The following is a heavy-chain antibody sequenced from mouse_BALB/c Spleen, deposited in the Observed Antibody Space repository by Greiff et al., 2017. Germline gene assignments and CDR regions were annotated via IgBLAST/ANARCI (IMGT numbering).Heavy chain of an antibody. J-gene: IGHJ4*01. CDR1: GFTFSSYG. D-gene: IGHD2-4*01. CDR3: ASSITTGYAMDD. V-gene: IGHV5-6*01. CDR2: ISSGGSYT. Sequence: EVKLMESGGDLVKPGGSLKLSCAASGFTFSSYGMSWVRQTPDKRLEWVATISSGGSYTYYPDSVKGRFTIFRDNAKNTLYLQMSSLKSEDTAMYYCASSITTGYAMDDWGQGTSGTVSS.